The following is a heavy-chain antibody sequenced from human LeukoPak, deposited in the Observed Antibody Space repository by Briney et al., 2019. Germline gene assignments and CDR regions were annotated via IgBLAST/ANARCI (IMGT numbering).Heavy chain of an antibody. CDR3: AREDLVLEGFDY. Sequence: ASVKVSCKASGYTFTGYLMHWVRQAPGQGLEWMGWISPNSGDTKYAQKFQGRLTMTRDTSISTAYMELSRLRSDDTAVYFCAREDLVLEGFDYWGQGTLVTVSS. V-gene: IGHV1-2*02. CDR2: ISPNSGDT. J-gene: IGHJ4*02. D-gene: IGHD1-1*01. CDR1: GYTFTGYL.